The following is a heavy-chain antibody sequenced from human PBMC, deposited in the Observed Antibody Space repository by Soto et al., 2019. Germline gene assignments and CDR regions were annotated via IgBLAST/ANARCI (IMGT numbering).Heavy chain of an antibody. Sequence: SVKVSCKASGGTFSSYSISWVRHAPGQGLEWMGGIIPIFGTANYAQKFQGRVTITADESTSTAYMELSSLRSEDTAVYYCARDYYYDSSGYTSRDDAFDIWGQGTMVTVSS. J-gene: IGHJ3*02. V-gene: IGHV1-69*13. CDR2: IIPIFGTA. CDR1: GGTFSSYS. D-gene: IGHD3-22*01. CDR3: ARDYYYDSSGYTSRDDAFDI.